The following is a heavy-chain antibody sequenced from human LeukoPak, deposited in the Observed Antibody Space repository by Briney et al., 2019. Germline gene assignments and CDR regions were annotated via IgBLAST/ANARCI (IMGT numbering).Heavy chain of an antibody. CDR1: GITFSNYA. CDR2: ISGSGGRT. CDR3: AKAPVTTCGGAFCYPFDY. V-gene: IGHV3-23*01. D-gene: IGHD2-21*01. J-gene: IGHJ4*02. Sequence: GGSLRLSCAASGITFSNYAMSWVRQAPGKGLEWVSSISGSGGRTHYADSVKGRFTVSRDNSKKTLYLQMNSLRAEDTAVYYCAKAPVTTCGGAFCYPFDYWGLGTLVTVSS.